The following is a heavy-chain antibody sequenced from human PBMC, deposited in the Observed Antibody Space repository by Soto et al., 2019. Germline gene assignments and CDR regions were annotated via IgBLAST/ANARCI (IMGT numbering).Heavy chain of an antibody. J-gene: IGHJ6*02. CDR1: GGTFSSYA. CDR3: ARGKSSSSLYYYYGMDV. CDR2: IIPIFGTA. D-gene: IGHD6-6*01. V-gene: IGHV1-69*01. Sequence: SVTGSWKAFGGTFSSYAISWLRKAPGQGFEWMGGIIPIFGTANYAQKFQGRVTITADESTSTAYMELSSLRSEDTAVYYCARGKSSSSLYYYYGMDVRGQGTTVTVPS.